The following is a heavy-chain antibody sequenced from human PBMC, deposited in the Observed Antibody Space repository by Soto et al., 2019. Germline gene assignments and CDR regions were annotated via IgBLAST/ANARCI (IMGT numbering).Heavy chain of an antibody. Sequence: GGSLRLSCAASGFTFSSYWMSWVRQAPGKGLEWVANIKQDGSEKYYVDSVKGRFTISRDNAKNSLYLQMNSLKTEDTAVYYCTTDRWYCSSTSCINYAFDIWGQGTMVTVSS. CDR1: GFTFSSYW. D-gene: IGHD2-2*01. J-gene: IGHJ3*02. V-gene: IGHV3-7*03. CDR3: TTDRWYCSSTSCINYAFDI. CDR2: IKQDGSEK.